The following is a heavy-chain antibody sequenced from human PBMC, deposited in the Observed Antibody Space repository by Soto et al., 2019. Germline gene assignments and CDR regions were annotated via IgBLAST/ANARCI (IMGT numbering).Heavy chain of an antibody. CDR3: ASMGGRWLQVGLNLYY. V-gene: IGHV1-69*12. D-gene: IGHD3-16*01. J-gene: IGHJ4*02. CDR1: GGTFSSYA. CDR2: IIPIFGTA. Sequence: QVQLVQSGAEVKKPGSSVKVSCKASGGTFSSYAISWVRQAPGQGLEWMGGIIPIFGTANYAQKVQGRVTITADESTSTAYMELSSLSSEDTAVYYCASMGGRWLQVGLNLYYWGQGTLVTVSS.